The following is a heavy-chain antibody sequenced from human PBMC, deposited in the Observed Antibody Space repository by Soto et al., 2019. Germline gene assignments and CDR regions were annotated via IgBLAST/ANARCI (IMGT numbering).Heavy chain of an antibody. J-gene: IGHJ6*02. D-gene: IGHD2-15*01. Sequence: PGGSPRLSCAAPGFTFSSYSLHWVRPAPGKGVDWVAVISYDGSNKYYADSVKGRFTISRDNSKNTLYLQMNSLRAEDTAVYYCARDQVVVVVAATRYYYYGMDVWGQGTTVTAP. V-gene: IGHV3-30-3*01. CDR2: ISYDGSNK. CDR3: ARDQVVVVVAATRYYYYGMDV. CDR1: GFTFSSYS.